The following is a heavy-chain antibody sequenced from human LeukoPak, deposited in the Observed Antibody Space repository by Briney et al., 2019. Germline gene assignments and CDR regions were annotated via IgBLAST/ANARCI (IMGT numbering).Heavy chain of an antibody. Sequence: SQTLSLTCTVSGGSIGSGGYYWSWIRQPPGKGLEWIGYIYHSGSTYYNPSLKSRVTISVDRSKNQFSLKLSSVTAADTAVYYCARGGIGAFDIWGQGTMVTVSS. CDR1: GGSIGSGGYY. CDR2: IYHSGST. J-gene: IGHJ3*02. V-gene: IGHV4-30-2*01. D-gene: IGHD2-21*01. CDR3: ARGGIGAFDI.